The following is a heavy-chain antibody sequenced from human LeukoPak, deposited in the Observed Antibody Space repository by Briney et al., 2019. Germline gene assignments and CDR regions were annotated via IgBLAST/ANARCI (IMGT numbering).Heavy chain of an antibody. CDR2: ISSSGSTI. V-gene: IGHV3-48*03. D-gene: IGHD6-19*01. CDR1: GFTFSSYE. CDR3: ARVFSVAGPY. J-gene: IGHJ4*02. Sequence: GGSLRLPCAASGFTFSSYEMNWVRQAPGKGLEWVSYISSSGSTIYYADSVKGRFTISRDNAKNSLYLQMNSLRAEDTAVYYCARVFSVAGPYWGQGTLVTVSS.